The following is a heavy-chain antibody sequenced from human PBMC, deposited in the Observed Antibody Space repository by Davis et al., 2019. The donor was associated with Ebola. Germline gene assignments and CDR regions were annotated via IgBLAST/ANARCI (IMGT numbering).Heavy chain of an antibody. CDR1: GYTFTSYG. D-gene: IGHD3-9*01. CDR3: AREGDYDILTGYSFDY. V-gene: IGHV1-18*01. CDR2: ISAYNGNT. J-gene: IGHJ4*02. Sequence: ASVKVSCKASGYTFTSYGISWVRQAPGQGLEWMGWISAYNGNTNYAQKFQGRVTMTRDTSTSTVYMELSSLRSEDTAVYYCAREGDYDILTGYSFDYWGQGTLVTVSS.